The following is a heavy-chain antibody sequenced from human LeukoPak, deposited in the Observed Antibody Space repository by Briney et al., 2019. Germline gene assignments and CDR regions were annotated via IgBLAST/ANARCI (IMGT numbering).Heavy chain of an antibody. CDR1: GFTLSSYT. D-gene: IGHD5-12*01. J-gene: IGHJ4*02. V-gene: IGHV3-48*01. Sequence: GGSLRLSCAASGFTLSSYTMNWVRQAPGKGLEWVSYISSSSSTKYYADSVKGRFTISRGNSKNTLYLQMNSLRAEDTAVYYCARGTYSGYDWGFDYWGQGTLVTVSS. CDR3: ARGTYSGYDWGFDY. CDR2: ISSSSSTK.